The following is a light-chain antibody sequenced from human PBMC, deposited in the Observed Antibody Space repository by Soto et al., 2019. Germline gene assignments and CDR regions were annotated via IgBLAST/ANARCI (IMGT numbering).Light chain of an antibody. CDR1: QSVSSS. CDR2: DAS. J-gene: IGKJ1*01. Sequence: RVLTLSPATLSLSPGERATLSCRASQSVSSSLAWYQRKPGQAPRLLIYDASTRATGIPARFSGSGSGTDFTLTISSLEPEDFAVYYCQQYSNWPWTFGQGTKVDI. CDR3: QQYSNWPWT. V-gene: IGKV3D-15*01.